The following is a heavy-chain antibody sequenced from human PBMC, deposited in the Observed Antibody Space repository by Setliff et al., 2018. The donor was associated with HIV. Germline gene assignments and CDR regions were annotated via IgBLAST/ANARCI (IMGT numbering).Heavy chain of an antibody. CDR1: GYTFTDYY. D-gene: IGHD4-17*01. V-gene: IGHV1-69-2*01. CDR2: VDPEDGET. CDR3: AARLSYGAAFQH. Sequence: GASVKVSCKASGYTFTDYYMDWVQQAPGKGPEWMGRVDPEDGETMYAARFQGRVTITADTSTDTAYMEVSSPRSEDTAVYYCAARLSYGAAFQHWGQGTLVTVSS. J-gene: IGHJ1*01.